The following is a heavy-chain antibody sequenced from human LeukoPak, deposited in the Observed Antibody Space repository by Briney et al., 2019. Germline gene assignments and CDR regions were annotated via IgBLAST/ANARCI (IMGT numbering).Heavy chain of an antibody. CDR3: ARVRSSSWYPFDY. CDR1: GGSISSYY. J-gene: IGHJ4*02. D-gene: IGHD6-13*01. Sequence: SETLSLTCTVSGGSISSYYWSWIRQPPGKGLEWIGYIYYSGSTYHNPSLKSRVTISVDTSKNQFSLKLSSVTAADTAVYYCARVRSSSWYPFDYWGQGTLVTVSS. CDR2: IYYSGST. V-gene: IGHV4-59*01.